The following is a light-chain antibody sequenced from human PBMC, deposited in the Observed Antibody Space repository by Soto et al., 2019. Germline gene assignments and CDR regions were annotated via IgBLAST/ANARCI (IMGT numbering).Light chain of an antibody. V-gene: IGKV1-33*01. CDR1: QDINNY. J-gene: IGKJ4*01. Sequence: DLQLTQSPSSLSASIGDRVTITCQASQDINNYLNWYQQKPGKAPKVLISGASNLETGVPPRFSGGGSGTDFTFTISRLQPEDIATYYCQQYDNLPLTFGGGTKVEIK. CDR3: QQYDNLPLT. CDR2: GAS.